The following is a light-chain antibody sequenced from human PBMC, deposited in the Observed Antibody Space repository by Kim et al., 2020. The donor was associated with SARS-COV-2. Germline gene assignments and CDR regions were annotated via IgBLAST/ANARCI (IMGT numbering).Light chain of an antibody. CDR3: QQYGYLLS. J-gene: IGKJ4*01. CDR1: QSVSSSY. CDR2: GAS. V-gene: IGKV3-20*01. Sequence: EIVLTQSPGTLSLSPGERATLSCRASQSVSSSYLAWYQLKPGQAPRLLIYGASSRATGIPDRFSGSGSGTDFTLTISRLEPEDFAVYYCQQYGYLLSFGGGTKVDIK.